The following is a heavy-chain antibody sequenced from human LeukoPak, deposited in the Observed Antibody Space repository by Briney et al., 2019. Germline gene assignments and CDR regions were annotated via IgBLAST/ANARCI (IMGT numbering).Heavy chain of an antibody. CDR1: GGSISSYY. CDR2: IYYSGST. Sequence: PSETLSLTCTVSGGSISSYYWSWIRQPPGKGLEWIGYIYYSGSTNYNPSLKSRVTISVDTSKNQFSLKLSSVTAADTAVYYCARKFGGNPYDYWGQGTLVTVSS. J-gene: IGHJ4*02. D-gene: IGHD4-23*01. CDR3: ARKFGGNPYDY. V-gene: IGHV4-59*01.